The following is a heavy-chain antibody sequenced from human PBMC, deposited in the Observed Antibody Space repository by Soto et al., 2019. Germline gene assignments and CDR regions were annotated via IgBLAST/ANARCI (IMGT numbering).Heavy chain of an antibody. D-gene: IGHD6-6*01. J-gene: IGHJ4*02. CDR2: IVVGSGNT. CDR1: GFTFTSSA. CDR3: AAVPYSSSSRRDY. V-gene: IGHV1-58*01. Sequence: VASVKVSCKASGFTFTSSAVQWVRQARGQRLEWIGWIVVGSGNTNYAQKFQERVTITRDMSTSTAYMELSSLRSEDTAVYYCAAVPYSSSSRRDYWGQGTLVTVSS.